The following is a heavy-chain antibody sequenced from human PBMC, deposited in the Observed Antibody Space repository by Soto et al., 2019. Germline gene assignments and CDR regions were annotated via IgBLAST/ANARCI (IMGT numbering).Heavy chain of an antibody. Sequence: GGSLRLSCAASGFTFSGYAMSWVRQAPGKGLEWVSSITGSGSSTFYADSAKGRFSISRDNSKNTLYLQMNSLRAEGTAVYYCAKDWDGGWFDPWGQGTLVTAPQ. CDR2: ITGSGSST. J-gene: IGHJ5*02. D-gene: IGHD1-26*01. CDR3: AKDWDGGWFDP. CDR1: GFTFSGYA. V-gene: IGHV3-23*01.